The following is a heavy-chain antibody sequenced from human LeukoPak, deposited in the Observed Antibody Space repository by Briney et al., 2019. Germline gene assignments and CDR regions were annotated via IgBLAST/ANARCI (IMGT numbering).Heavy chain of an antibody. Sequence: GGSLRLSCAASGFTFSSYWMSWVRQAPGRGLQWVANIKQDGSEKYFVDSVKGRFTISRDNAKNSLYLQMNSLRAGDTAVYYCARSGITKGWFDPWGQGTLVTVSA. CDR2: IKQDGSEK. D-gene: IGHD1-7*01. CDR3: ARSGITKGWFDP. V-gene: IGHV3-7*01. CDR1: GFTFSSYW. J-gene: IGHJ5*02.